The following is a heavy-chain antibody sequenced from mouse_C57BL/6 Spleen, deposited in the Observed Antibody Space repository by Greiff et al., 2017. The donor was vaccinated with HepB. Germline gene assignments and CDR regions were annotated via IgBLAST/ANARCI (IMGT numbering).Heavy chain of an antibody. D-gene: IGHD1-1*01. J-gene: IGHJ2*01. Sequence: QVQLKQSGPELVKPGASVKISCKASGYAFSSSWMNWVKQRPGKGLEWIGRIYPGDGDTNYNGKFKGKATLTADKSSSTAYMQLSSLTSEDSAVYFCARGITTVVVDYWGQGTTLTVSS. CDR2: IYPGDGDT. CDR1: GYAFSSSW. V-gene: IGHV1-82*01. CDR3: ARGITTVVVDY.